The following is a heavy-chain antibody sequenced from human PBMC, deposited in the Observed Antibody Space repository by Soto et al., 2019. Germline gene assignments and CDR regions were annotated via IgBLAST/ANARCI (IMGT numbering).Heavy chain of an antibody. CDR3: ATGALADRYQLLESTALRYGMDV. CDR2: FDPEDGET. J-gene: IGHJ6*02. V-gene: IGHV1-24*01. CDR1: GYTLTELS. D-gene: IGHD2-2*01. Sequence: AASVKVSCKVSGYTLTELSMHWVRQAPGKGLEWMGGFDPEDGETIYAQKFQGRVTMTEDTSTDTAYMELSSLRSEDTAVYYCATGALADRYQLLESTALRYGMDVWGQGTTVTVSS.